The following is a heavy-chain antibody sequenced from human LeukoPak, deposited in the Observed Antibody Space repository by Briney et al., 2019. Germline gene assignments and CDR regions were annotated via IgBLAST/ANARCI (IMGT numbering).Heavy chain of an antibody. V-gene: IGHV3-23*01. J-gene: IGHJ4*02. D-gene: IGHD6-13*01. Sequence: PGGSLRLSCAASGFTFSSYAMSWVRQAPGKGLEWVSTISCISCSGGSTYYADSVKGRFTISRDNSKNTLSLQMNSLRGEDTAVYYCARGAVLQYSSSWYSHLFSDFWGQGTLVT. CDR2: ISCISCSGGST. CDR3: ARGAVLQYSSSWYSHLFSDF. CDR1: GFTFSSYA.